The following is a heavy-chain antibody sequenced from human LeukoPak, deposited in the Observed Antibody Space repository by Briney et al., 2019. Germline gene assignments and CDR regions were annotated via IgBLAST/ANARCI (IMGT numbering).Heavy chain of an antibody. D-gene: IGHD2-15*01. CDR2: MSSGGTDL. J-gene: IGHJ4*02. CDR3: ARVRAKGASRMFVVQ. CDR1: GFTFSNHA. Sequence: GGSLRLSCTASGFTFSNHAMNWVRQAPGKGLEWVSSMSSGGTDLFYADSVRGRFTISRDNAKNSLYLVMNSLRAEDTATYYCARVRAKGASRMFVVQWGEGTLFTVSS. V-gene: IGHV3-21*01.